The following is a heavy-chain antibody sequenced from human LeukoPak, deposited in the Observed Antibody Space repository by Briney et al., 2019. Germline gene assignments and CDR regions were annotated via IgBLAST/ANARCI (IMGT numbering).Heavy chain of an antibody. V-gene: IGHV4-38-2*02. D-gene: IGHD2-8*01. Sequence: SETLSLTCTVSGYSISSGYYWGWIRQPPGKGLEWIGSIYHSGSTYYNPSLKSRVTISVDTSKNQFSLKLSSVTAADTAVYYCARDIVLMVYAITSDAFDIWGQGTMVTVSS. J-gene: IGHJ3*02. CDR3: ARDIVLMVYAITSDAFDI. CDR2: IYHSGST. CDR1: GYSISSGYY.